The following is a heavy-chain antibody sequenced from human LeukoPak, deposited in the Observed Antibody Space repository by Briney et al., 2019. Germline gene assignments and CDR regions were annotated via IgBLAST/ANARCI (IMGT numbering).Heavy chain of an antibody. CDR2: IYYSGST. Sequence: SETLSLTCTVSGGSISSGDYYWSWIRQPPGKGLEWIGYIYYSGSTNYNPSLKSRVTISVDTSKNQFSLKLSSVTAADTAVYYCARLGGFWSGYYTPPQFDYWGQGTLVTVSS. J-gene: IGHJ4*02. D-gene: IGHD3-3*01. V-gene: IGHV4-30-4*01. CDR3: ARLGGFWSGYYTPPQFDY. CDR1: GGSISSGDYY.